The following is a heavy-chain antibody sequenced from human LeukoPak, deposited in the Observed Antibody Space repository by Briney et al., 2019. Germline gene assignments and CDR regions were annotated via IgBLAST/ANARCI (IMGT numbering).Heavy chain of an antibody. Sequence: SETLSLTCTVSGGSTSSYYWSWIRQPPGEGLEWIGYIYYSGSTNYDPSLKSRVTISVDTSKNQFSLKLSSVTAADTAVYYCARLSPLTGAYYYMDVWGKGTTVTVFS. CDR3: ARLSPLTGAYYYMDV. CDR1: GGSTSSYY. CDR2: IYYSGST. J-gene: IGHJ6*03. D-gene: IGHD7-27*01. V-gene: IGHV4-59*01.